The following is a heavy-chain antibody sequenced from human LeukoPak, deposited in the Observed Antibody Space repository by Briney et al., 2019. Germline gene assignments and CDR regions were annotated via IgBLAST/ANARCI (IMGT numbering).Heavy chain of an antibody. V-gene: IGHV4-34*01. CDR2: INHSGST. J-gene: IGHJ6*03. CDR3: ARSGRTRYCSSTRCYIRRSGQGYYMDV. Sequence: SETLSLTCAVYGGSFSGYYWSWIRQPPGKGLEWIGEINHSGSTNYNPSLKSRVTISVDTSKNQFSLKLSSVTAADTAVYYCARSGRTRYCSSTRCYIRRSGQGYYMDVWGKGTTVTVSS. CDR1: GGSFSGYY. D-gene: IGHD2-2*02.